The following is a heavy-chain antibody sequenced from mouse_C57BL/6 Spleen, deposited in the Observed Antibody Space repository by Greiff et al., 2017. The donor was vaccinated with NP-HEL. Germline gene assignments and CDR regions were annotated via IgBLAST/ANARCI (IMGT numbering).Heavy chain of an antibody. CDR2: ISNGGGST. D-gene: IGHD2-12*01. CDR3: ARHGYSHGYFDV. V-gene: IGHV5-12*01. J-gene: IGHJ1*03. CDR1: GFTFSDYY. Sequence: EVMLVESGGGLVQPGGSLKLSCAASGFTFSDYYMYWVRQTPEKRLEWVAYISNGGGSTYYPDTVKGRFTISRDNAKHTLYLQMSRLKSEDTAMYYCARHGYSHGYFDVWGTGTTVTVSS.